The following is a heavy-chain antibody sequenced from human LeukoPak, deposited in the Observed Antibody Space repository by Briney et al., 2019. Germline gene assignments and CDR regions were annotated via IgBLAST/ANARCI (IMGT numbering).Heavy chain of an antibody. V-gene: IGHV3-74*01. D-gene: IGHD3-10*01. CDR2: INSDGSST. CDR3: ARLLARGSGTI. J-gene: IGHJ4*02. Sequence: GGSLRLSCAASGFTFSSYWMHWVRQAPGKGLVWVSRINSDGSSTSYADSVKGRFTISRDNARNTLYLQMNSLRAEDTAVYYCARLLARGSGTIWGQGTLVTVSS. CDR1: GFTFSSYW.